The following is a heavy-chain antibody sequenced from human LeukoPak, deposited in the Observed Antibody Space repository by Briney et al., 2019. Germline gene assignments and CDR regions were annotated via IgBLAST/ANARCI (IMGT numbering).Heavy chain of an antibody. Sequence: SETLSLTCAVSGGSISSGGYSWSWIRQPPGKGLERIGYIYHSGSTYYNPSLKSRVTISVDRSKNQFSLKLSSVTAADTAVYYCAREDDYYYGMDVWGQGTTVTVSS. J-gene: IGHJ6*02. CDR1: GGSISSGGYS. V-gene: IGHV4-30-2*01. CDR3: AREDDYYYGMDV. CDR2: IYHSGST.